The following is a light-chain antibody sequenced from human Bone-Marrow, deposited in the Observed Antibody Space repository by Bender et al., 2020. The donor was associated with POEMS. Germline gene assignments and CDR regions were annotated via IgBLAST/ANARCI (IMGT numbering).Light chain of an antibody. V-gene: IGLV1-44*01. CDR1: SSNIGTNP. J-gene: IGLJ3*02. Sequence: QSVLTQPPSASGTPGQRVTISCSGSSSNIGTNPVNWYQQLPGTAPKLLIYINNQRPSGVPARFSGSKSGTSASLAIRGLQSEDEADYYCAAWEDSLNGWVFGGGTKLTVL. CDR3: AAWEDSLNGWV. CDR2: INN.